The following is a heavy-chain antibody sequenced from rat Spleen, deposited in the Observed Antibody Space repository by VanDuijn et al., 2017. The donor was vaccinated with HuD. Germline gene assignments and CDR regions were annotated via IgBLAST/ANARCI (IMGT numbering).Heavy chain of an antibody. V-gene: IGHV2-27*01. J-gene: IGHJ3*01. CDR3: ARSYGGYTSNWFPY. CDR1: GFSLTSYH. Sequence: QVQLKESEPDLVQPSQTLSLTCTVSGFSLTSYHVHWVRQPPGKGLEWMGTIQSGGSTDYNSALKSRLSISRDTSKSQVFLKMNILQTDDTVIYFCARSYGGYTSNWFPYWGQGTLVTVSS. D-gene: IGHD1-11*01. CDR2: IQSGGST.